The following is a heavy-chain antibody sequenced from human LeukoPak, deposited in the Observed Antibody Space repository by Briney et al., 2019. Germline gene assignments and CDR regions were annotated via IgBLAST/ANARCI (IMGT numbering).Heavy chain of an antibody. Sequence: SETLSLTCTVSGGSISSSSYYWGWIRQPPGKGLEWIGSIYNSGSTYYNPSLKSRVTISVDTSKNQFSLKLSSVTAADTAVYFCARREYYESSGYRWGQGTLVTLSS. V-gene: IGHV4-39*01. CDR3: ARREYYESSGYR. CDR2: IYNSGST. D-gene: IGHD3-22*01. CDR1: GGSISSSSYY. J-gene: IGHJ4*02.